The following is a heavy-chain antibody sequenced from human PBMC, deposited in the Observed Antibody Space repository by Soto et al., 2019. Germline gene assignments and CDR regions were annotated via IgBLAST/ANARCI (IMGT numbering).Heavy chain of an antibody. CDR3: ARDEGYGGNSWYFDL. J-gene: IGHJ2*01. D-gene: IGHD2-21*01. CDR1: GFTFNSYG. Sequence: QVQLVESGGGVVQPGRSLRLSCAASGFTFNSYGMHWVRQAPGKGLEWVAGISYDGSNKYYADSVKGRFTISRDNSKNRLYLQMNSLRPEDPAVYYCARDEGYGGNSWYFDLWGRGTLVTVSS. V-gene: IGHV3-30*03. CDR2: ISYDGSNK.